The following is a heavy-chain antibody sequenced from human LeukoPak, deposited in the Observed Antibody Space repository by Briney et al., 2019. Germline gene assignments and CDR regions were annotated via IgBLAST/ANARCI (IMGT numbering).Heavy chain of an antibody. D-gene: IGHD6-19*01. J-gene: IGHJ4*02. Sequence: GGSLRLSCAASGFTFSSYSMNWVRQAPGKGLEWVSSISSSSNYIHYADSVKGRFTISRDNSKNTLFLQMNSLRAEDTAVYYCASSSGWYNSFDYWGLGTLVTVSS. CDR3: ASSSGWYNSFDY. V-gene: IGHV3-21*01. CDR1: GFTFSSYS. CDR2: ISSSSNYI.